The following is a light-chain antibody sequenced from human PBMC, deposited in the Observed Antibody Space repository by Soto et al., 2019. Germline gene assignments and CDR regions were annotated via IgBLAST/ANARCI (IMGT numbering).Light chain of an antibody. V-gene: IGKV1-17*02. J-gene: IGKJ1*01. CDR2: GAS. CDR3: LQHNNFPRT. CDR1: QGIRID. Sequence: EIKITQATSLVPGSLGNRVTITCRASQGIRIDLGWFQQRPGKAPKRLIYGASSLQSGVPSRFSGSGYGTEFTLTISNLQPEYCATYYFLQHNNFPRTFGQGTKVDIK.